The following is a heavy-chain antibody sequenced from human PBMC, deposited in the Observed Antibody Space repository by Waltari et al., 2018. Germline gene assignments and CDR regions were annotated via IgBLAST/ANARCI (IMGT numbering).Heavy chain of an antibody. CDR1: GYSISSGYY. CDR2: IYHSGST. V-gene: IGHV4-38-2*01. CDR3: ARVDITGTVCAFDI. J-gene: IGHJ3*02. D-gene: IGHD1-20*01. Sequence: QVQLQESGPGLVKPSETLSLTCAVSGYSISSGYYWGWIRQPPGTGLEWIGSIYHSGSTYYNPSLKSRVTISVDTSKNQFSLKLSSVTAADTAVYYCARVDITGTVCAFDIWGQGTMVTVSS.